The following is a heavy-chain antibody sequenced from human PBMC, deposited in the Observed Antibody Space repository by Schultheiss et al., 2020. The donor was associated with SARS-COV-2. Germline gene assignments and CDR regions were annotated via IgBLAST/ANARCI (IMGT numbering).Heavy chain of an antibody. CDR1: GFTFSNHN. Sequence: GGSLRLSCAASGFTFSNHNMNWVRQAPGKGLEWVSSITNRGSYIYYADSVKGRFTVSRDNAKNSLYLQMDSLRAEDTAVYYCARELGARVRGLFYYYGMDVWGQGTTVTVSS. D-gene: IGHD3-10*01. CDR2: ITNRGSYI. J-gene: IGHJ6*02. CDR3: ARELGARVRGLFYYYGMDV. V-gene: IGHV3-21*01.